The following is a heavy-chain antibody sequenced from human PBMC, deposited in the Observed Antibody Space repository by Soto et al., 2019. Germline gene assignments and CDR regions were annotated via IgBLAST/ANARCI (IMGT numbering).Heavy chain of an antibody. J-gene: IGHJ5*02. V-gene: IGHV3-30*03. D-gene: IGHD2-15*01. CDR2: ISHDGSNK. CDR1: EFTFSNYG. CDR3: TTDLWRIAVVVGSTGYFSP. Sequence: GGSLRLSCAASEFTFSNYGMHWVRQAPGKGLEWVAVISHDGSNKYYADSVKGRFTISRGSSKDTLYLQMNSLRAEDTAVYYCTTDLWRIAVVVGSTGYFSPWGQGT.